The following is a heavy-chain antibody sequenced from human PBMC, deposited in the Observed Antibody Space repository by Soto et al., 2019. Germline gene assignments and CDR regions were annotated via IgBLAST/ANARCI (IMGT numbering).Heavy chain of an antibody. Sequence: QLQLQESGPGLVKPSETLSLTCTVSGGSISSSSYYWGWIRQPPGKGLEWIGSIYYSGSTYYNPSLKSRVTISVDTSKNQFSLKLSSVTAADTAVYYCARHHSGYDFFGSAYYYMDVWGKGTTVTVSS. J-gene: IGHJ6*03. V-gene: IGHV4-39*01. D-gene: IGHD5-12*01. CDR1: GGSISSSSYY. CDR3: ARHHSGYDFFGSAYYYMDV. CDR2: IYYSGST.